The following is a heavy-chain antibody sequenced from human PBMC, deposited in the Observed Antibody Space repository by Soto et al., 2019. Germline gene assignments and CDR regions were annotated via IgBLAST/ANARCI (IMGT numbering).Heavy chain of an antibody. D-gene: IGHD4-17*01. J-gene: IGHJ4*02. CDR1: GFTLSNYW. CDR2: IKQDGSEK. Sequence: EVQLVESGGGLVQPGGSLRLSCTASGFTLSNYWMNWVRQAPEKGLEWVANIKQDGSEKNYVDSVKGRFTISRDNAKNSLYLQMDSLRADDTAMYYCMTTVTTFGFWGQGTLVTVSS. CDR3: MTTVTTFGF. V-gene: IGHV3-7*05.